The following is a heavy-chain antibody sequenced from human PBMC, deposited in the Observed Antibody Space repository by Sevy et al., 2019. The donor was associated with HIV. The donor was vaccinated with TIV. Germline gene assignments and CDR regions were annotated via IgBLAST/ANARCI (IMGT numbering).Heavy chain of an antibody. Sequence: ASVKVSCKASGYTFTSYDINWVRQATGQGLEWMGWMNPNSGNTGYAQKFQGRVTMTRNTSISTAYMELSSLRSEDTAVYYCAREDSPVGYYYYGMDVWGQGTTVTVSS. V-gene: IGHV1-8*01. CDR3: AREDSPVGYYYYGMDV. CDR2: MNPNSGNT. D-gene: IGHD3-22*01. J-gene: IGHJ6*02. CDR1: GYTFTSYD.